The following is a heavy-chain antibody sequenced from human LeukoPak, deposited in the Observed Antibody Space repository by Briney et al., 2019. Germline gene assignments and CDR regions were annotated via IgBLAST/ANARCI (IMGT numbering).Heavy chain of an antibody. V-gene: IGHV4-39*01. CDR1: GGSISSSSYY. Sequence: SETLSLTCTVSGGSISSSSYYWGWIRQPPGKGLEWIGSIYYSGSTYYNPSLKSRVTISVDTSKNQFSLKLSSVTAADTAVYYCASNGEIAAAFDYWGQGTLVTVSS. D-gene: IGHD6-13*01. CDR2: IYYSGST. J-gene: IGHJ4*02. CDR3: ASNGEIAAAFDY.